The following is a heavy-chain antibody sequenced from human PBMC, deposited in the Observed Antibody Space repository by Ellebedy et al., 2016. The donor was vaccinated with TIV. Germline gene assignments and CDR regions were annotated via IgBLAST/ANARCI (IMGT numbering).Heavy chain of an antibody. J-gene: IGHJ4*02. Sequence: GGSLRLXXAASGFTFSSYGMHWVRQAPGKGLEWVAVIWYDGSNKYYADSVKGRFTISRDNSKNTLYLQMNSLRAEDTAVYYCARDGSPVAGSDYWGQGTLVTVSS. CDR3: ARDGSPVAGSDY. CDR2: IWYDGSNK. V-gene: IGHV3-33*08. CDR1: GFTFSSYG. D-gene: IGHD6-19*01.